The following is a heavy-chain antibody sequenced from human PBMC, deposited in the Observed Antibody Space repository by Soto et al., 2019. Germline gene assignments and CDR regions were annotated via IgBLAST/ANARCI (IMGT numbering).Heavy chain of an antibody. CDR3: ARGERLGLDY. CDR1: GGSITNYY. D-gene: IGHD6-19*01. CDR2: IYYTGST. Sequence: SETLSLTCSVSGGSITNYYWTWIRQPPGKGLEWIGYIYYTGSTHYYPSLKSRVTISVDRSKNQFSLKLSSVTAADTAVYYCARGERLGLDYWGHGTLVTVSS. V-gene: IGHV4-59*12. J-gene: IGHJ4*01.